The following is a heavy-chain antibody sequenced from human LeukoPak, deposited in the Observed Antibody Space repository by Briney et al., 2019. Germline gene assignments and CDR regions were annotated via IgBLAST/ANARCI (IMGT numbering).Heavy chain of an antibody. CDR1: GGSISSSSYC. CDR2: IYYSGST. CDR3: ARLSGFSVVPPNDAFDI. D-gene: IGHD2-15*01. J-gene: IGHJ3*02. Sequence: SETLSLTCTVSGGSISSSSYCWGWIRQPPGKGLEWIGGIYYSGSTYYNPSLKSRVTISVDTSKNQFSLKLSSVTAADTAVYYCARLSGFSVVPPNDAFDIWGQGTMVTVSS. V-gene: IGHV4-39*01.